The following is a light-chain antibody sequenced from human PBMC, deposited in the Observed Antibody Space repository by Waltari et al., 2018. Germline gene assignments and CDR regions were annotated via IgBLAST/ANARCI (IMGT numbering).Light chain of an antibody. Sequence: QSALTQPPSASGSPGQSVTISCTGTSSDVGDYVSWYQQHPGKAPKLMISEVTKRPSGVPDRFSGSKSGNTASLTVSGLQAEDEDDYYCSSYAGSNNLVFGGGTKLTVL. V-gene: IGLV2-8*01. CDR3: SSYAGSNNLV. J-gene: IGLJ2*01. CDR2: EVT. CDR1: SSDVGDY.